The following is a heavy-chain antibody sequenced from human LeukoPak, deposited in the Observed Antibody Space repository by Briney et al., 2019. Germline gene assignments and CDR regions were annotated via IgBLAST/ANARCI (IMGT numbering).Heavy chain of an antibody. CDR1: VFTFSTYT. Sequence: GGSLRLSCAPSVFTFSTYTIYCVREAPGKGQEWVSDISGSGDSPYYADSVKGRFTISRDNSRNTLYLQMSGLRADDTAVYYCAKLGRYQLPLDDYWGQGNRVTVSS. D-gene: IGHD2-2*01. CDR3: AKLGRYQLPLDDY. CDR2: ISGSGDSP. J-gene: IGHJ4*02. V-gene: IGHV3-23*01.